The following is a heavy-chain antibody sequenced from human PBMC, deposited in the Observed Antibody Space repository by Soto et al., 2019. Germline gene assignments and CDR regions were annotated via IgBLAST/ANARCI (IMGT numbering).Heavy chain of an antibody. D-gene: IGHD3-16*01. J-gene: IGHJ6*02. CDR2: INAYNGNT. Sequence: QVQLVQSGAEVKNPGASVKVSCKASGYRFTSYGIGWVRQAPGQGLEWMGWINAYNGNTNYAQNLQGRVTLTTDTXXGTAYMELRRLRSNDTAVYYCAMVDVYVTPSPQDVWGQGTTVTVSS. CDR3: AMVDVYVTPSPQDV. CDR1: GYRFTSYG. V-gene: IGHV1-18*01.